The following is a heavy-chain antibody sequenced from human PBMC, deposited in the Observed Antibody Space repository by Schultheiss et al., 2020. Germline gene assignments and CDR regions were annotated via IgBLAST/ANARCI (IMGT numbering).Heavy chain of an antibody. V-gene: IGHV4-59*12. CDR1: GGSISSYY. D-gene: IGHD3-10*01. CDR3: AGDGGRADRGDY. CDR2: IYYSGST. Sequence: GSLRLSCTVSGGSISSYYWSWIRQPPGKGLEWIGYIYYSGSTNYNPSLKSRVTISVDTSKNQFSLKLSSVTAADTAVYYCAGDGGRADRGDYWGQGTLVTVSS. J-gene: IGHJ4*02.